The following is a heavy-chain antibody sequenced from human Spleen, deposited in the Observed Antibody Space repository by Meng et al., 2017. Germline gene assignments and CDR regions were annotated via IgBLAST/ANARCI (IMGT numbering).Heavy chain of an antibody. Sequence: GAGPRLRQPQPLPTTTVIFCGFSSSNYGGGVGWIRQPPGKALEWLALIYWDDGKRYSPSLKNRLSITKDTSKNQVVITVTNMDPVDTGTYYCAHSDSSTYYYAYWGQGTLVTVSS. J-gene: IGHJ4*02. D-gene: IGHD2/OR15-2a*01. CDR2: IYWDDGK. CDR1: GFSSSNYGGG. V-gene: IGHV2-5*02. CDR3: AHSDSSTYYYAY.